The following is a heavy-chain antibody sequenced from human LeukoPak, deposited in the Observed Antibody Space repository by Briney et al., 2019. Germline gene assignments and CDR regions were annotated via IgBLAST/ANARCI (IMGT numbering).Heavy chain of an antibody. CDR3: TTDFGDPVYFDY. Sequence: GGTLRLSCAASGFTFSNAWMSWVRQAPGKGLEWVGRIKSKTDGGTTDYAAPVKGRFTISRDDSKNTLYLQMNSLKTEDTAVYYCTTDFGDPVYFDYWGQGTLVTVSS. CDR1: GFTFSNAW. J-gene: IGHJ4*02. CDR2: IKSKTDGGTT. D-gene: IGHD3-10*01. V-gene: IGHV3-15*01.